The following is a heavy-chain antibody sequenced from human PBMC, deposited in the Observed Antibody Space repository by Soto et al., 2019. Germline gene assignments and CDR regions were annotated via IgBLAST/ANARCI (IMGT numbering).Heavy chain of an antibody. D-gene: IGHD6-13*01. CDR2: IYYSGST. V-gene: IGHV4-39*01. J-gene: IGHJ5*02. CDR3: ARRGRDIRAAGRPGWFDP. CDR1: GGSISSSSYY. Sequence: QLQLQESGPGLVKPSETLSLTCTVSGGSISSSSYYWGWIRQPPGKGLEWIGSIYYSGSTYYNPSLKSRVTISVDTSKNQCSLKRSSVTAADTAVYYCARRGRDIRAAGRPGWFDPWGQGTLVTVSS.